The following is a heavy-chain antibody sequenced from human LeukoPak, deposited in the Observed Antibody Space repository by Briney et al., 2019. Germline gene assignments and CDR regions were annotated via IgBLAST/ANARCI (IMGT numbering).Heavy chain of an antibody. CDR1: GFTFSTYW. CDR3: AREAGDDAFDI. CDR2: INQDGGEE. J-gene: IGHJ3*02. D-gene: IGHD7-27*01. Sequence: GGSLRLSCAGSGFTFSTYWMSWVRQAPGKGLEWVANINQDGGEEHYVDSVKGRFTISRDNGKNSLYLQMSSLRDEDTAVYYCAREAGDDAFDIWGQGTMVTVSS. V-gene: IGHV3-7*04.